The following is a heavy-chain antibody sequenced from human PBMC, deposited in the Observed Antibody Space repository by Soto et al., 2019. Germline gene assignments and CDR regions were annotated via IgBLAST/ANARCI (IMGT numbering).Heavy chain of an antibody. V-gene: IGHV1-8*01. CDR3: ARGPFLPPIGESARSPYACYFDY. D-gene: IGHD3-16*01. CDR1: GYTFTSYD. CDR2: MNPNSGNT. J-gene: IGHJ4*02. Sequence: QVQLVQSGAEVKKPGASVKVSCKASGYTFTSYDINWVRQATGQGLEWMGWMNPNSGNTGYAQKFRGRVTMTGSTSISTDYMELSSLRSEDTAVYYCARGPFLPPIGESARSPYACYFDYWVQGTLVTVSS.